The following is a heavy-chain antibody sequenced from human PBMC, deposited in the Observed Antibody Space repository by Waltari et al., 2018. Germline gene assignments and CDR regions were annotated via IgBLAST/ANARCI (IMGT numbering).Heavy chain of an antibody. Sequence: QVQLVQSGAEVKKPGASVKVSCKVSGYSLTELSMHWVRQAPGKGLEWMGGFIPEDGETIYAQKFQGRVTMTEDTSTDTAYMELSSLRSEDTAVYYCATWRRTIFGVVITHHYFDYWGQGTLVTVSS. CDR3: ATWRRTIFGVVITHHYFDY. J-gene: IGHJ4*02. V-gene: IGHV1-24*01. CDR2: FIPEDGET. D-gene: IGHD3-3*01. CDR1: GYSLTELS.